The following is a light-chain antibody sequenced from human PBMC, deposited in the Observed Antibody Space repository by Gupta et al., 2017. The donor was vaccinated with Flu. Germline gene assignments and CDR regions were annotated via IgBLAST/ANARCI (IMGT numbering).Light chain of an antibody. V-gene: IGKV1-9*01. CDR3: QLINSYPMYT. Sequence: DIQLTQSPSFLSASVGDRVTITCRASQGISSYLAWYQQKPGKAPKLLSYAASTLQSGVPSRFSGSGAGTEFTLTISSRQPEDFAAYYGQLINSYPMYTFGQGTKVEIK. CDR1: QGISSY. CDR2: AAS. J-gene: IGKJ2*01.